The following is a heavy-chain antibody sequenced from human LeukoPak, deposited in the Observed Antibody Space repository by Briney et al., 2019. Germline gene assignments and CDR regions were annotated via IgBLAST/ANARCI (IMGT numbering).Heavy chain of an antibody. CDR2: ISAYNGNT. D-gene: IGHD2-21*02. CDR3: ARDSWAYCGGDCYNYYGLDV. CDR1: GYTFTRYA. Sequence: APVKVSCKASGYTFTRYAISWVRQAPGQGLEWMGWISAYNGNTNYVQKLQGRVTMTTDTSTSTAYMELRSLRSDDTAVYYCARDSWAYCGGDCYNYYGLDVWGQGTTVTVSS. V-gene: IGHV1-18*01. J-gene: IGHJ6*02.